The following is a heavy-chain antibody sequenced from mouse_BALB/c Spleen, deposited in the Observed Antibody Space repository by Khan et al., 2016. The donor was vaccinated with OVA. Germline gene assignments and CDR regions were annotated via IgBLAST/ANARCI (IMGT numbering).Heavy chain of an antibody. V-gene: IGHV5-17*02. J-gene: IGHJ1*03. CDR3: ARSRYDLGYVDV. CDR1: GFTFSSFG. D-gene: IGHD2-14*01. CDR2: ISSGSSTI. Sequence: EVQVVESGGGLVQPGGSRKLSCAASGFTFSSFGMHWVRQAPEKGLEWVAYISSGSSTIYYADTVTGRFTICRDNPKNTLFLQMTSLRSEDTAMYYCARSRYDLGYVDVWGTGTTVTVSS.